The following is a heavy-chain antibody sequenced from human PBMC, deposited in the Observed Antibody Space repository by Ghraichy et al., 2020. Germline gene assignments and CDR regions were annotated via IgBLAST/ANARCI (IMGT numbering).Heavy chain of an antibody. V-gene: IGHV4-39*01. D-gene: IGHD1-14*01. CDR2: IYYSGST. J-gene: IGHJ4*02. Sequence: SETLSLTCTVSGGSISSSSYYWGWIRQPPGKGLEWIGSIYYSGSTYYNPSLKSRVTISVDTSKNQFSLKLSSVTAADTAVYYCARLLRSAGPYLTHFDYWGQGTLVTVSS. CDR3: ARLLRSAGPYLTHFDY. CDR1: GGSISSSSYY.